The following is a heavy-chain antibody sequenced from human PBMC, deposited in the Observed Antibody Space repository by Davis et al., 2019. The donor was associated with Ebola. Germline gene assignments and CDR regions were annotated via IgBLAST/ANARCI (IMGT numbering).Heavy chain of an antibody. CDR2: IRSSSSTI. CDR1: GFTFSSYS. V-gene: IGHV3-48*04. Sequence: GESLKIPCAAPGFTFSSYSMNWVRQAPGKGLEWVSYIRSSSSTIYYADSVKGRFTISRDNAKNSLYLQMNSLRAEDTAVYYCARDITGWYSYGYYYYGMDVWGQGTTVTVSS. CDR3: ARDITGWYSYGYYYYGMDV. J-gene: IGHJ6*02. D-gene: IGHD5-18*01.